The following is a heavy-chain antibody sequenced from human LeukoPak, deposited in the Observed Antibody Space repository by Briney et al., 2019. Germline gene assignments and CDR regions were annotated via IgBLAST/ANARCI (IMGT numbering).Heavy chain of an antibody. Sequence: WASVKVSCKASGYTFTSYGISWVRQAPGQGLEWMGWISAYNGNTKYAQKLQGRVTMTIDTSTSTAYMDLRSLRSDDTAVYYCASSKWSAGGDYYSYMDVWGKGTTVTVSS. CDR3: ASSKWSAGGDYYSYMDV. D-gene: IGHD6-13*01. J-gene: IGHJ6*03. CDR1: GYTFTSYG. V-gene: IGHV1-18*01. CDR2: ISAYNGNT.